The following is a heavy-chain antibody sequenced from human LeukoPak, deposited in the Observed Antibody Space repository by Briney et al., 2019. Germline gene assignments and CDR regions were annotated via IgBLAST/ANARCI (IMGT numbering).Heavy chain of an antibody. CDR3: ARRLPPYYYDSSGYENWFDP. D-gene: IGHD3-22*01. V-gene: IGHV1-18*01. CDR2: ISPYNGNT. CDR1: GYTFTSYG. Sequence: ASVKVSCKASGYTFTSYGISWVRQAPGQGLEWMGRISPYNGNTNYAQKLQGRVTMTTDTSTSTAYMELRSLRSDDTAVYYCARRLPPYYYDSSGYENWFDPWGQGTLVTVSS. J-gene: IGHJ5*02.